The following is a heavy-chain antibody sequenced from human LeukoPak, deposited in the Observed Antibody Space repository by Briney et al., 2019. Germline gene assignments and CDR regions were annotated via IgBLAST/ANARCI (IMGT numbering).Heavy chain of an antibody. CDR2: ISWDGGST. CDR3: AKDMAAYYYASGNIDY. J-gene: IGHJ4*02. CDR1: GFTFDDYA. Sequence: PGGSLRLSCAASGFTFDDYAMHWVRQAPGKGLEWVSLISWDGGSTYYADSVKGRFTISRDNSKNSLYLQMNSLRAEDTALHYCAKDMAAYYYASGNIDYWGQGTLVTVSS. D-gene: IGHD3-10*01. V-gene: IGHV3-43D*03.